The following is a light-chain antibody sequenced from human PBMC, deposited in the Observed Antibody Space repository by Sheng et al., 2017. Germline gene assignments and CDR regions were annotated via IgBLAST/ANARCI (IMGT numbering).Light chain of an antibody. V-gene: IGLV3-1*01. Sequence: SYELTQPPSVSVSPGQTASITCSGDKLGDKYACWYQQKPGQSPVLVIYQDSKRPSGIPERFSGSNSGNTATLTISGTQAMDEADYYCQACDSSTAPVFGTGTKVTVL. CDR2: QDS. CDR1: KLGDKY. J-gene: IGLJ1*01. CDR3: QACDSSTAPV.